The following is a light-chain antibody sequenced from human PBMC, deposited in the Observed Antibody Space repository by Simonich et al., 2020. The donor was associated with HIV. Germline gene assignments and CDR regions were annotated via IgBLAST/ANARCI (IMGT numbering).Light chain of an antibody. CDR1: SSDGGGYNY. CDR2: DVS. CDR3: SSYTSSNTLV. J-gene: IGLJ2*01. Sequence: QSALTQPASVSGSPGQSITISCTGTSSDGGGYNYVSWYQQHPGKAPKLMIFDVSNRPSGVSNRFSGSKSGSTASLTISGLQAEDEADYYCSSYTSSNTLVFGGGTKLTVL. V-gene: IGLV2-14*03.